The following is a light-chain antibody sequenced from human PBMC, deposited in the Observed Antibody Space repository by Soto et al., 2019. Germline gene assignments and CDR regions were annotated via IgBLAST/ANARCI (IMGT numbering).Light chain of an antibody. CDR3: QQTDGSPRT. CDR1: QGISSY. V-gene: IGKV1-8*01. J-gene: IGKJ1*01. CDR2: AAS. Sequence: AIRMTQSPSSLSSSTGYRVTITCRASQGISSYLAWYQQKPGKAPKLLIYAASSLQSGVPPRFSGSGYGTDFTLTITSLQLEDFATYYCQQTDGSPRTFGQGTKVDIK.